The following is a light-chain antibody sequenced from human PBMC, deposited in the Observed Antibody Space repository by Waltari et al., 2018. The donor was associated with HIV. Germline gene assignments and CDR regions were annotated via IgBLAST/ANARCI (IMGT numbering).Light chain of an antibody. CDR3: QSYDSTNPCI. CDR2: EDY. CDR1: SG. V-gene: IGLV6-57*01. Sequence: NFMLTQPHSVSESPGKTVTISCARSSGTNSTPVIYEDYQRPSGVPDRFSGSIDSSSNTASLTISELKTEDEADYYCQSYDSTNPCIFGTGTRVTVL. J-gene: IGLJ1*01.